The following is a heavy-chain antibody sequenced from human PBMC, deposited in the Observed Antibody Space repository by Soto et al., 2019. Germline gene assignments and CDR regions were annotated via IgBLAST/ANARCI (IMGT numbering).Heavy chain of an antibody. CDR1: GFTFSSYG. V-gene: IGHV3-33*01. CDR2: IWYDGSNK. D-gene: IGHD3-3*01. CDR3: ARTYYYFWSGYYRDNWFDP. Sequence: QVQLVESGGGVVQPGRSLRLSCAASGFTFSSYGMHWVGQAPGKGLEWVAVIWYDGSNKYYADSVKGRFTISRDNSKNTLYLPMNSLRAGDTAVYYCARTYYYFWSGYYRDNWFDPWGQGTLVTVSS. J-gene: IGHJ5*02.